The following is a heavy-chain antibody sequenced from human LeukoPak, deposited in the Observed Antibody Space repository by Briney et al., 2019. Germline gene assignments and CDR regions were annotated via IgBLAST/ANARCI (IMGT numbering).Heavy chain of an antibody. CDR1: GYTLTVLS. CDR3: ATTYGDYVGAAFDI. D-gene: IGHD4-17*01. Sequence: ASVKVSCKVSGYTLTVLSMHWVRQAPGKGLEWMGGFDPEDGETIYAQKFQGRVTMTEDTSTDTAYMELSSLRSEDTAVYYCATTYGDYVGAAFDIWGQGTMVTVSS. J-gene: IGHJ3*02. CDR2: FDPEDGET. V-gene: IGHV1-24*01.